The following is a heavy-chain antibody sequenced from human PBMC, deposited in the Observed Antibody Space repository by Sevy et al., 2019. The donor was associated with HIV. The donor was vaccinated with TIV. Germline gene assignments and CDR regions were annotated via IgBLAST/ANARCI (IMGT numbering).Heavy chain of an antibody. V-gene: IGHV3-21*01. CDR1: GFTFRSYS. CDR2: ISTESTYI. Sequence: GGSLRLSCAASGFTFRSYSMNWVRQAPGKGLEWISSISTESTYIYYADSLKGRFTISRDNAKNSLFLQMNSLRAEDTAVYYCARINCTNGVCFQGYYYYPMDVWGQGTTVTVSS. J-gene: IGHJ6*02. CDR3: ARINCTNGVCFQGYYYYPMDV. D-gene: IGHD2-8*01.